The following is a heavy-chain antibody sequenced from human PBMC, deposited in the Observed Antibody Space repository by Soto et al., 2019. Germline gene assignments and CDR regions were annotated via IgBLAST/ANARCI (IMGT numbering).Heavy chain of an antibody. CDR2: IYPGDSDT. CDR1: GYSFTSYW. V-gene: IGHV5-51*01. D-gene: IGHD5-18*01. CDR3: ARHPFGYGYAYYYYGMDV. J-gene: IGHJ6*02. Sequence: GESLTISCKGSGYSFTSYWIGWVRQMPGKGLEWMGIIYPGDSDTRYSPSFQGQVTISADKSISTAYLQWSSLKASDTAMYYCARHPFGYGYAYYYYGMDVWGQGTTVTVSS.